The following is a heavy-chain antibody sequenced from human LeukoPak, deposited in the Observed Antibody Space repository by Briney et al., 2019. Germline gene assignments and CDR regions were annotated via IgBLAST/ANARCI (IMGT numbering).Heavy chain of an antibody. CDR3: ARRSRLYRHETTGYHDS. D-gene: IGHD3-9*01. V-gene: IGHV4-39*01. CDR1: GDYITTTNYY. Sequence: SETLSLTCNVSGDYITTTNYYWAWIRQPPGKGLEWIASVFHSGTTYYNPSLKSRVTISMDTSRKQISLRLTSVTATDTAIYYCARRSRLYRHETTGYHDSWGQGTLVTVSS. J-gene: IGHJ4*02. CDR2: VFHSGTT.